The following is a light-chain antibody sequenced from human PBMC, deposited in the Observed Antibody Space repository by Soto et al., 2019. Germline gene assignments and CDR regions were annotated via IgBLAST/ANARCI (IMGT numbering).Light chain of an antibody. Sequence: QSVLTQPPSASGTPGQRVPISCSGSSSNIAANTVNWYQQLPGTAPKLLIHSNNQRPSGVPDRFSGSKSGTSASLAISGLQSEDEAEYYCAAWDDSLNVDVFGTGTKVTVL. V-gene: IGLV1-44*01. CDR3: AAWDDSLNVDV. CDR2: SNN. CDR1: SSNIAANT. J-gene: IGLJ1*01.